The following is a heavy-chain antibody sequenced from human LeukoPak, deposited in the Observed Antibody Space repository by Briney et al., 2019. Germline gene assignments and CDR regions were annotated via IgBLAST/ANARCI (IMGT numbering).Heavy chain of an antibody. D-gene: IGHD6-6*01. CDR1: AFTFSRSA. CDR2: ISGTGSTI. Sequence: PGGSLRLSRAASAFTFSRSAMSWVRQAPGKGLEWVSYISGTGSTIFYADSVKGRFTISRDNAKNSLYLLMNSLRAEDTAVYYCAREASYYFDYWGQGTLVTVSS. V-gene: IGHV3-48*03. J-gene: IGHJ4*02. CDR3: AREASYYFDY.